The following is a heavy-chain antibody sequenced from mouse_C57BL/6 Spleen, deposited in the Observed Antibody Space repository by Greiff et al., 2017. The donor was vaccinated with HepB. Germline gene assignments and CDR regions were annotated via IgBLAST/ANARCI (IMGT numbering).Heavy chain of an antibody. CDR1: GYTFTDYY. Sequence: EVKLQQSGPELVKPGASVKISCKASGYTFTDYYMNWVKQSHGKSLEWIGDINPNNGGTSYNQKFKGKATLTVDKSSSTAYMELRSLTSEDSAVYYCANYYGSSYEAMDYWGQGTSVTVSS. J-gene: IGHJ4*01. D-gene: IGHD1-1*01. CDR3: ANYYGSSYEAMDY. V-gene: IGHV1-26*01. CDR2: INPNNGGT.